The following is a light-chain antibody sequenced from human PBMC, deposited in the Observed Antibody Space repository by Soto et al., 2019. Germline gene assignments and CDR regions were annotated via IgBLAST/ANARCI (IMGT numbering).Light chain of an antibody. CDR3: SSYTSSSTYVL. J-gene: IGLJ2*01. CDR1: SSDVGGYNY. Sequence: QSALTQPASVSGSPGQSITISCTGTSSDVGGYNYVSWYQQHPGKAPKLMIYDVSNRPSGVSYRFSGSKSGNTASLTISGLQAEDEADYYCSSYTSSSTYVLFGGGTTLTVL. V-gene: IGLV2-14*01. CDR2: DVS.